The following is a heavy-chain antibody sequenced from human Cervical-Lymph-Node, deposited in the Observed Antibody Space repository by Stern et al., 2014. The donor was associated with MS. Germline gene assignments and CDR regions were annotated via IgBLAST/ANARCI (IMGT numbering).Heavy chain of an antibody. J-gene: IGHJ6*02. D-gene: IGHD6-19*01. CDR3: AREVAGHRLGMMDV. CDR2: INPSGGST. CDR1: GYTFTNYF. Sequence: VPLVESGAEVKKPGASVKGSCKASGYTFTNYFIHWVRQAPGQGLEWMGIINPSGGSTSYAQKFQGRVTMTRDTSTSTVYMELSSLRSEDTAVYYCAREVAGHRLGMMDVWGQGTTVTVSS. V-gene: IGHV1-46*01.